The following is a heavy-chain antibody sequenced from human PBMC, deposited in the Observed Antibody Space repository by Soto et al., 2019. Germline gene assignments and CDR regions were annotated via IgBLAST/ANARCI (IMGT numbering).Heavy chain of an antibody. V-gene: IGHV1-69*01. D-gene: IGHD6-13*01. CDR2: IIPIFGTA. CDR1: GGTFSSYA. Sequence: QVQLVQSGAEVKKPGSSVKVSCKASGGTFSSYAISWVRQAPGQGLEWMGGIIPIFGTANYAQKFQGRVTITADESTSTAYMELSSLRSEDTAVYYCARGRRLVYWPGGAAESPGYFDLWGRGTLVTVSS. J-gene: IGHJ2*01. CDR3: ARGRRLVYWPGGAAESPGYFDL.